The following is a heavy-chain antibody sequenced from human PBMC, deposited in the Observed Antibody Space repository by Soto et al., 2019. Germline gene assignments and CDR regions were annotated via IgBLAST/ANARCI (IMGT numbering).Heavy chain of an antibody. CDR3: ARHRYSYGVYYFDY. Sequence: SETLSLTCIVSGGSISNYYWSWIRQPPGKGLEWIGYIYYSGSTNYNPSLMSRVTISVDTSKNQFSLKLSSVAAADTAVYYCARHRYSYGVYYFDYWGQGTLVTVSS. CDR2: IYYSGST. CDR1: GGSISNYY. V-gene: IGHV4-59*08. J-gene: IGHJ4*02. D-gene: IGHD5-18*01.